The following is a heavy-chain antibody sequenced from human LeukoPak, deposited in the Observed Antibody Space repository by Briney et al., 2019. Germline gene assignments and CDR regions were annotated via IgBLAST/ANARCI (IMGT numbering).Heavy chain of an antibody. D-gene: IGHD1-26*01. CDR1: GFTVSSNY. CDR3: ARDLKIGSRAYFFDY. J-gene: IGHJ4*02. Sequence: PGGSLRLSCAASGFTVSSNYMSWVRQAPGKGLEWVSVIYSGGSTYYADSVKGRFTISRDNSKNTLYLQMNSLRAEDTAVYYCARDLKIGSRAYFFDYWGQGTLVTVSS. CDR2: IYSGGST. V-gene: IGHV3-66*01.